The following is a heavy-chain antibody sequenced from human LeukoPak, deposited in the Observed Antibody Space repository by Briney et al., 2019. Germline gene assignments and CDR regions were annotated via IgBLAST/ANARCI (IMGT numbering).Heavy chain of an antibody. J-gene: IGHJ4*02. CDR2: IASSSSHI. D-gene: IGHD5-18*01. CDR3: ARGSSADTTMGDY. Sequence: GGSLRLSCAASGFSFSSHSMNWVRQAPGKGLEWVSSIASSSSHIYYADSVKGRFTISRDNGKNSLYLQMNSLRAEDTAVYYCARGSSADTTMGDYWGLGTLVTVSS. V-gene: IGHV3-21*01. CDR1: GFSFSSHS.